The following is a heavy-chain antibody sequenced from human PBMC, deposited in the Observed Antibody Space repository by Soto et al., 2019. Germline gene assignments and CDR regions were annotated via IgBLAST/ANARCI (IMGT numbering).Heavy chain of an antibody. D-gene: IGHD6-13*01. CDR3: ARDIAAAGYYYYGMDV. CDR1: GFTFSSYS. J-gene: IGHJ6*02. V-gene: IGHV3-21*01. CDR2: ISSSSSYI. Sequence: GGALRLSCAASGFTFSSYSMNWVRQAPGKGLEWVSSISSSSSYIYYADSVKGRFTISRDNAKNSLYLQMNSLRAEDTAVYYCARDIAAAGYYYYGMDVWGQGTTVTVS.